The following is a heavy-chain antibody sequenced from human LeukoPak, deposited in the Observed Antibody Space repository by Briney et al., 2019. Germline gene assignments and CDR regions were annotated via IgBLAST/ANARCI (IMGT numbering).Heavy chain of an antibody. CDR3: ARLGSSWTFDY. D-gene: IGHD6-13*01. J-gene: IGHJ4*02. Sequence: PGRSLRLSCAASGFTFSSYGMDWVRQAPGKGLQWVAVIWSDGNRQYYADSVKGRSTISRDNSRNTVYLQMNSLRAEDTAVYYCARLGSSWTFDYWGQGALVTVSS. CDR2: IWSDGNRQ. V-gene: IGHV3-33*01. CDR1: GFTFSSYG.